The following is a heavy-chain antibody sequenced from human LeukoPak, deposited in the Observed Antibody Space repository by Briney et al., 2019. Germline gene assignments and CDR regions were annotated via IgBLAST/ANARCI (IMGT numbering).Heavy chain of an antibody. J-gene: IGHJ4*02. CDR2: ISSSSSTI. Sequence: QSGGSLRLSCAASGFTFSSYSMNWVRQAPGKGLEWVSYISSSSSTIYYADSVKGRFTISRDNAKNSLYLQMNSLRAEDTAVYYCAREGIFGATGYWGQGTLVTVSS. D-gene: IGHD3-3*01. CDR1: GFTFSSYS. CDR3: AREGIFGATGY. V-gene: IGHV3-48*01.